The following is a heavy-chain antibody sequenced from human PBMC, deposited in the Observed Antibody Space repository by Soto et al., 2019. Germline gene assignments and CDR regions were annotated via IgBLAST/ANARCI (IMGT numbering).Heavy chain of an antibody. D-gene: IGHD2-8*02. CDR1: GFSLSRYG. Sequence: GGSLRLSCTASGFSLSRYGLHWVRQAPGKGLEWVAGLWSNGIKTSYTDSVKGRFTISRDTSKNMLYLQMNSLGAEDTAVYYCARDLHYWSLLIDHWGQGTLVTVSS. CDR3: ARDLHYWSLLIDH. J-gene: IGHJ4*02. V-gene: IGHV3-33*01. CDR2: LWSNGIKT.